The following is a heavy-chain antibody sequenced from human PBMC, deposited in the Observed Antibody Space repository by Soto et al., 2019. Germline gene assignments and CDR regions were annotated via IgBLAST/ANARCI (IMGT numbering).Heavy chain of an antibody. V-gene: IGHV3-30*18. CDR1: GFTFSSYG. CDR2: ISYDGINK. J-gene: IGHJ4*02. D-gene: IGHD5-12*01. CDR3: AKGGTYRGYDYAEY. Sequence: GGSLRLSGAACGFTFSSYGIHWVRQAPCKGLEWVAVISYDGINKYYADSVKGRFTISRHNSKNTLYLQMNSLRAEDTAVYYCAKGGTYRGYDYAEYWGQGTLLAVCS.